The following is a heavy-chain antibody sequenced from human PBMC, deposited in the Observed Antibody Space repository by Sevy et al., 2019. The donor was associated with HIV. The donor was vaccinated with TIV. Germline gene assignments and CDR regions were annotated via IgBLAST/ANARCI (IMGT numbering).Heavy chain of an antibody. CDR2: IYSGGST. Sequence: GGSLRLSCAASGFTVSSSYMTWVRQPPGKGLEWVSVIYSGGSTYYADSVKGRFNISRVNSKNTMYVQMINLRADDTAVYSCARGRGVFGAVAIKWFDPWGQGALVTVSS. D-gene: IGHD3-3*01. V-gene: IGHV3-53*01. J-gene: IGHJ5*02. CDR3: ARGRGVFGAVAIKWFDP. CDR1: GFTVSSSY.